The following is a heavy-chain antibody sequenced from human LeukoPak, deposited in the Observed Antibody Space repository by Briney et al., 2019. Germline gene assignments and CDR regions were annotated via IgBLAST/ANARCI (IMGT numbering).Heavy chain of an antibody. V-gene: IGHV3-7*01. D-gene: IGHD2-21*01. CDR1: GFTFSSYW. Sequence: GGSLRLSCAASGFTFSSYWMSWVRQAPGKGLEWVANIKQDGSEKYYVDSVKGRFTISRDNAKNSLYLQMNSLGAEDTAVYYCARATASNWFDPWGQGTLVTVSS. J-gene: IGHJ5*02. CDR3: ARATASNWFDP. CDR2: IKQDGSEK.